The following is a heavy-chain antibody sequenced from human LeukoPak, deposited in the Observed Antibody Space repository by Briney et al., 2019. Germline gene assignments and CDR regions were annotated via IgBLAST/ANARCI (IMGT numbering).Heavy chain of an antibody. V-gene: IGHV1-2*06. D-gene: IGHD3-10*01. CDR3: VRVPSSSGSYYSNAFDM. CDR2: INPNSGGT. J-gene: IGHJ3*02. CDR1: GYTFTGYY. Sequence: RASVLVSSMASGYTFTGYYMHWVRQAPAQGLQWMGRINPNSGGTNYAQKFQGRVTMTRDTSISTAYMEVSRLRSDDTAGYYCVRVPSSSGSYYSNAFDMWGQGTMVTVSS.